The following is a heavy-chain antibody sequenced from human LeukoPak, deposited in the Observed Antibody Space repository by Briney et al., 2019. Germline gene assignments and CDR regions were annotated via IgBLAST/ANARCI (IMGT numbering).Heavy chain of an antibody. V-gene: IGHV4-34*01. CDR2: INHSGST. J-gene: IGHJ1*01. CDR1: GGSFSGYY. CDR3: ARAGGIVVVPAAMRTRHFQH. D-gene: IGHD2-2*01. Sequence: PSETLSLTCAVYGGSFSGYYWSWIRQPPGKGLEWIGEINHSGSTNYNPSLKSRVTISVDTSKNQFSLKLSSVTAADTAVYYCARAGGIVVVPAAMRTRHFQHWGQGTLVTVSS.